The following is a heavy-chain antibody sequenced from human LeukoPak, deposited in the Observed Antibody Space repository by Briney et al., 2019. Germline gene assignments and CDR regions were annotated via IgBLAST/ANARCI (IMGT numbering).Heavy chain of an antibody. V-gene: IGHV4-4*07. D-gene: IGHD3-22*01. CDR1: GGSINSYY. Sequence: SETLSLTCTVSGGSINSYYWSWIRQPAGKGLEWIGRIYTSGTTNYNPSLKSRVSMSVDTSKNHFSLQLRSVTAADTAVYYCASTTYDYDTSGHYFLDYWGQGSLVTVSS. CDR3: ASTTYDYDTSGHYFLDY. J-gene: IGHJ4*02. CDR2: IYTSGTT.